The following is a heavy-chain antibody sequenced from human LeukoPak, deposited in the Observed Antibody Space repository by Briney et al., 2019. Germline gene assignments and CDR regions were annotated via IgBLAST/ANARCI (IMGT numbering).Heavy chain of an antibody. Sequence: SETLSLTCTVSGGSISSYYWSWIRQPPGKGLEWIGYIYYSGSTNYNTSLKSRVTISVDTSKNQFSLKLSSVTAADTAVYYCARAAPSPHYYYDRSHLDPWGQGTLVTVSS. CDR3: ARAAPSPHYYYDRSHLDP. CDR2: IYYSGST. J-gene: IGHJ5*02. V-gene: IGHV4-59*01. D-gene: IGHD3-22*01. CDR1: GGSISSYY.